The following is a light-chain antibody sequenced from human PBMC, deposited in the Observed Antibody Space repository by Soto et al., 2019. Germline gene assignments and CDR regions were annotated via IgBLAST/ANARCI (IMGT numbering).Light chain of an antibody. J-gene: IGLJ1*01. CDR1: SSDVGGYNY. CDR2: EVS. CDR3: SSYTGSSTLV. V-gene: IGLV2-14*01. Sequence: QSALTQPRSVSGSPGQSVTISCTGTSSDVGGYNYVSWYLQHPGKVPKLIIYEVSNRPSGVSNRFSGSKSGNTASLTISGLQAEDEADYYCSSYTGSSTLVFGTGTKVTVL.